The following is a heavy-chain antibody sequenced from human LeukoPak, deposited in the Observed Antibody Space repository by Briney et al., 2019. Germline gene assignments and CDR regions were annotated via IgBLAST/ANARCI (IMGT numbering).Heavy chain of an antibody. CDR1: GFTISRYH. Sequence: RTGGSLRLSCAASGFTISRYHMHWVRQVTGKGLEWVSSVGAAGDTYYPDSVKGRFTVSRDSAKGSLYLQMNSLRAEDTAVYFCARGGGLDVWGQGATVTVSS. CDR3: ARGGGLDV. D-gene: IGHD3-16*01. V-gene: IGHV3-13*01. CDR2: VGAAGDT. J-gene: IGHJ6*02.